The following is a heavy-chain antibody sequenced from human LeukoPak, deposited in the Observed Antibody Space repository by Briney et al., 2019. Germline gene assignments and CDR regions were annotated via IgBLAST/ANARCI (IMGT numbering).Heavy chain of an antibody. V-gene: IGHV4-39*07. CDR1: GVSISSSSYY. D-gene: IGHD1-20*01. CDR2: IYYSGST. Sequence: PSETLSLTCTVSGVSISSSSYYWGWLRQPPGKGLEWIGSIYYSGSTNYNPSLKSRVTISVDTSKNQFSLKLSSVTAADTAVYYCARGPVGHITGTIPPYYMDVWGKGTTVTVSS. J-gene: IGHJ6*03. CDR3: ARGPVGHITGTIPPYYMDV.